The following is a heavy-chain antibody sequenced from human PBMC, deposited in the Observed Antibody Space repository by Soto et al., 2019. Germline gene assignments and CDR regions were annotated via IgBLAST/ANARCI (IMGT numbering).Heavy chain of an antibody. CDR2: IYYSGST. Sequence: PSETLSLTCTVSGGSISSYYWSWIRQPPGKGLEWIGYIYYSGSTNYNPSLKSRVTISVDTSKNQFSLKLSSLTAADTAVYYCARVGNWFDPWGQGTLVTVSS. V-gene: IGHV4-59*01. J-gene: IGHJ5*02. CDR1: GGSISSYY. CDR3: ARVGNWFDP.